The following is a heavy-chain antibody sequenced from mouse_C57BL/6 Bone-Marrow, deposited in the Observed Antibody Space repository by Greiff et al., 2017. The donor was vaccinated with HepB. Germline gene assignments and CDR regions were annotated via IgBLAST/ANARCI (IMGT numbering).Heavy chain of an antibody. D-gene: IGHD2-10*01. CDR1: GYTFTSYW. V-gene: IGHV1-55*01. CDR2: IYPGSGST. Sequence: VQLQQPGAELVKPGASVKMSCKASGYTFTSYWITWVKQRPGQGLEWIGDIYPGSGSTNHNEKFKSKATLTVDTSSSTAYMQLSSLTSEDSAVYYCARPQAYYLWYFEVWGTGTTVTVSS. J-gene: IGHJ1*03. CDR3: ARPQAYYLWYFEV.